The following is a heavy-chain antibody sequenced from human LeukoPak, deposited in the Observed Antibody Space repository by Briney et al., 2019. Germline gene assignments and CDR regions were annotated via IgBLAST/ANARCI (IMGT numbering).Heavy chain of an antibody. D-gene: IGHD1-26*01. Sequence: ASVKVSCKASGYTFTGYYMRWVRQAPGQGLEWMGRINPNSGGTNYAQKFQGRVTMTRDTSISTAYMELSRLRSDDTAVYYCARGSGSYYRWFDPWGQGTLVTVSS. CDR1: GYTFTGYY. CDR3: ARGSGSYYRWFDP. CDR2: INPNSGGT. J-gene: IGHJ5*02. V-gene: IGHV1-2*06.